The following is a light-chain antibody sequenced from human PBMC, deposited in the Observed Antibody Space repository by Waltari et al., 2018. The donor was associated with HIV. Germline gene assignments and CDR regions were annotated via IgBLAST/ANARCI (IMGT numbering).Light chain of an antibody. CDR1: SSNIGSNY. CDR2: WNN. V-gene: IGLV1-47*01. Sequence: QSVLTQPPSASGTPGQRVTISCSGSSSNIGSNYVYCYQQLQGPAPKLLMYWNNQRPFVVPERVSGSKSGTSASLAISGLRSEDEADYYCAAWVDSRFVVFGGGTKLTVL. CDR3: AAWVDSRFVV. J-gene: IGLJ2*01.